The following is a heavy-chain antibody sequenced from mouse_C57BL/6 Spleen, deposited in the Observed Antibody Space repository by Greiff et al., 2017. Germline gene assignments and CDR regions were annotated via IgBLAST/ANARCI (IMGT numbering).Heavy chain of an antibody. Sequence: EVKVEESGGGLVQPGGSMKLSCVASGFTFSNYWMNWVRQSPEKGLEWVAQIRLKSDNYATHYAESVKGRFTISRDDSKSSVYLQMNNLRAEDTGIYYCTGSSFYYGSSYAMDYWGQGTSVTVSS. V-gene: IGHV6-3*01. J-gene: IGHJ4*01. D-gene: IGHD1-1*01. CDR3: TGSSFYYGSSYAMDY. CDR2: IRLKSDNYAT. CDR1: GFTFSNYW.